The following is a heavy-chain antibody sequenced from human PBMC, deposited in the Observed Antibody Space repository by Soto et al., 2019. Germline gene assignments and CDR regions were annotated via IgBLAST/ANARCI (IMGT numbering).Heavy chain of an antibody. J-gene: IGHJ6*02. CDR2: IIPIFGTA. CDR1: GGTFSSYA. D-gene: IGHD3-10*01. CDR3: ARGVTMVRGVNSPDYYYYGMDV. V-gene: IGHV1-69*13. Sequence: SVKVSCKASGGTFSSYAISWVRQAPGQGLEWMGGIIPIFGTANYAQKFQGRVTITADESTSTAYMELSSLRSEDTAVYYCARGVTMVRGVNSPDYYYYGMDVWGQGTTVTVSS.